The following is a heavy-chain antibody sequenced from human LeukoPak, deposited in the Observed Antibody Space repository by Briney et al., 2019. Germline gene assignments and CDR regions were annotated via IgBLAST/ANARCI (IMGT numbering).Heavy chain of an antibody. CDR2: INHSGST. D-gene: IGHD3-3*01. CDR1: GGSFSGYY. CDR3: ARVGPLLRFSEWLSSYYFDY. J-gene: IGHJ4*02. Sequence: PSETLSLTCAVYGGSFSGYYWSWIRQPPGKGLEWIGEINHSGSTNYNPSLKSRVTISVDTSKNQFSLKLSSVTAADTAVYYCARVGPLLRFSEWLSSYYFDYWGQGTLVTVSS. V-gene: IGHV4-34*01.